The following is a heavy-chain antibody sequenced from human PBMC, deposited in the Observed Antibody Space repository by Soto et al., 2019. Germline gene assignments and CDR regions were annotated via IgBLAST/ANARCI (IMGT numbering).Heavy chain of an antibody. Sequence: VHLVQSGAEVRKPGSSVNVSCKASGGTFTNYIITWVLQAPGQGLEWMGDITPIFGTTNYAQKFQGRLTMTVDKSTTTAYMELTGLSFEDTEVYFCARVSYGDYGLDFWGQGTLVTVSS. CDR1: GGTFTNYI. V-gene: IGHV1-69*06. D-gene: IGHD4-17*01. J-gene: IGHJ4*01. CDR3: ARVSYGDYGLDF. CDR2: ITPIFGTT.